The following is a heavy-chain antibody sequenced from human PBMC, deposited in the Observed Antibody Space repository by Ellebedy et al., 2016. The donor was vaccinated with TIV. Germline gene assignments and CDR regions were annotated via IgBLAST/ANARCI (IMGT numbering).Heavy chain of an antibody. CDR1: GYTFTGYY. D-gene: IGHD3-10*01. CDR2: INPKSGAT. V-gene: IGHV1-2*02. Sequence: ASVKVSCKASGYTFTGYYVHWVRQAPGQGLEWMGWINPKSGATESAQKYEGRVAMTRDTSTNTAYMDVSSLRSEDTAVYYCARVRWATVARGVPFHYGMDVWGQGTLVTVSS. J-gene: IGHJ6*02. CDR3: ARVRWATVARGVPFHYGMDV.